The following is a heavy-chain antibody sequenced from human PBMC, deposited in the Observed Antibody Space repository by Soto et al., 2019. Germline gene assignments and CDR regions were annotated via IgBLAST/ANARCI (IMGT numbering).Heavy chain of an antibody. J-gene: IGHJ3*02. D-gene: IGHD1-26*01. CDR1: GFTFSSYW. CDR2: INGDGTVT. V-gene: IGHV3-74*01. Sequence: EVQLVESGGALVQPGGSLRVSCEASGFTFSSYWMHWVRRAPGKGLVWVARINGDGTVTTDASSVKGRFTISRDNAKNTLYLQMDSLRAEETAMYYCTRGRRYSGSEAFDIWGQGTVVTVSS. CDR3: TRGRRYSGSEAFDI.